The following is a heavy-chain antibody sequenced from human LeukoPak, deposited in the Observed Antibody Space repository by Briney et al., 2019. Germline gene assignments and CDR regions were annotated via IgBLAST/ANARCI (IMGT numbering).Heavy chain of an antibody. CDR1: GFTFSSYS. D-gene: IGHD6-13*01. CDR3: ARDQQQLAPYYYYYMDA. J-gene: IGHJ6*03. Sequence: PGGSLLLSCAASGFTFSSYSMNWGRQAPGKGVEWVSSISSSSRYIYYADSGKGRFTISRDNAKHSLYLQMNSLRAEDTAVYYCARDQQQLAPYYYYYMDAWGKGTTVTVSS. CDR2: ISSSSRYI. V-gene: IGHV3-21*01.